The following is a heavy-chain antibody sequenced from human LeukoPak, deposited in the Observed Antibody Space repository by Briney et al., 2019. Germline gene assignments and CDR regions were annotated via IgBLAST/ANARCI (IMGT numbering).Heavy chain of an antibody. CDR2: IYPGDSDT. V-gene: IGHV5-51*01. Sequence: GESLKISCKGSGYSFTNYWIGWVRQMPGKGLEWMRVIYPGDSDTRYSPSFQGQVTISADKSISTAYLQWNSLKASDTAMYYCASAFCSRTTCYFDHWGQGALVTVSS. D-gene: IGHD2-2*01. J-gene: IGHJ4*02. CDR1: GYSFTNYW. CDR3: ASAFCSRTTCYFDH.